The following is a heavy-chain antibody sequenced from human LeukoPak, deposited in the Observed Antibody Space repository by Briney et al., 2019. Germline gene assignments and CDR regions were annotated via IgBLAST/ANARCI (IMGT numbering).Heavy chain of an antibody. CDR2: IIPIFGTA. J-gene: IGHJ5*02. D-gene: IGHD3-10*01. CDR1: GGTSSSYA. Sequence: SVKVSCKASGGTSSSYAISWVRQAPGQGLEWMGGIIPIFGTANYAQKFQGRVTITADESTSTAYMELSSLRSEDTAVYYCARDFHMVRGAPGWFDPWGQGTLVTVSS. V-gene: IGHV1-69*01. CDR3: ARDFHMVRGAPGWFDP.